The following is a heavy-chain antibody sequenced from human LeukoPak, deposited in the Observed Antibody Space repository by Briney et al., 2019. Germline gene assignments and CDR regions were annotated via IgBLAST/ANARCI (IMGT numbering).Heavy chain of an antibody. V-gene: IGHV1-2*02. CDR2: INPNSGGT. J-gene: IGHJ3*02. Sequence: ASVKVSCKASGYTLTGYYMHWVRQAPGQGLEWMGWINPNSGGTNYAQKFQGRVTMTRDTSISTAYMDLSRLRSDDTAMYYCARGKTAVDALDIWGQGTMVTVSS. CDR3: ARGKTAVDALDI. CDR1: GYTLTGYY. D-gene: IGHD2-2*01.